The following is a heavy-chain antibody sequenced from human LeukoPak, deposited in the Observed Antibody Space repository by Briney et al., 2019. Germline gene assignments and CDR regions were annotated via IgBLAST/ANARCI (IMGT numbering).Heavy chain of an antibody. CDR1: GFTFSSSA. J-gene: IGHJ4*02. V-gene: IGHV3-23*01. Sequence: GGSLRLSCAASGFTFSSSAMSWFRQLPGKGLQWVSAIGGSGASTYYADSVKGRFTISRDNSKNTLYLQMNSLRAEDTAVYYCARVRLGDSSTYYYPYFDYWGQGTLVTVSS. D-gene: IGHD3-22*01. CDR3: ARVRLGDSSTYYYPYFDY. CDR2: IGGSGAST.